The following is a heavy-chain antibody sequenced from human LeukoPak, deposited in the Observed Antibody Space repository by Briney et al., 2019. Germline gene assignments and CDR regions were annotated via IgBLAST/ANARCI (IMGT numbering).Heavy chain of an antibody. D-gene: IGHD3-10*01. CDR3: ARGVYGSGDY. CDR2: ISDTGKT. Sequence: KTSETLSLTCNVSGASLSSYYWGWIRQSPGKGLEWLGYISDTGKTDYTPSLKSRGTLSLDMSKNQFSLKLTSVTAADTAVYYCARGVYGSGDYWGQGTLVTVSS. CDR1: GASLSSYY. V-gene: IGHV4-59*12. J-gene: IGHJ4*02.